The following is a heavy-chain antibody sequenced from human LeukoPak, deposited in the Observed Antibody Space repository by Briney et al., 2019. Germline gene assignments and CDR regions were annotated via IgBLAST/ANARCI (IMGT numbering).Heavy chain of an antibody. J-gene: IGHJ6*03. Sequence: PSETLSLTCAVYGGSFSGYYWSWIRQPPGKGLEWIGEINHSGSTNYNPSLKSRVTISVDTSKNPFSLKLSSVTAADTAVYYCARTKYYDFWSGYYYYMDLWGKGTTVTVSS. V-gene: IGHV4-34*01. CDR1: GGSFSGYY. CDR2: INHSGST. D-gene: IGHD3-3*01. CDR3: ARTKYYDFWSGYYYYMDL.